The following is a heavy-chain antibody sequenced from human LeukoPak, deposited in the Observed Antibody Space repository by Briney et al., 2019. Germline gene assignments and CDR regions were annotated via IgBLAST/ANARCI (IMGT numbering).Heavy chain of an antibody. CDR3: ARDLTSSGWYSELGY. CDR1: GFTVSSNY. Sequence: GGSLRLSCAASGFTVSSNYMSWVRQAPGKGLEWVSVIYSGGSTHYADSVKGRFTISRDNSKNTLYLQMNSLRAEDTAVYYCARDLTSSGWYSELGYWGQGTLVTVSS. J-gene: IGHJ4*02. D-gene: IGHD6-19*01. V-gene: IGHV3-66*01. CDR2: IYSGGST.